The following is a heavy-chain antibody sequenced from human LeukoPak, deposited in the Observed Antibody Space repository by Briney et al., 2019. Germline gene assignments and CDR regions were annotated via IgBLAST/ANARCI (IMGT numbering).Heavy chain of an antibody. Sequence: GGSLRLSCAASGFTFSNYGMHWLRQAPGRGLEWVAVISFDVSNKYYADSVKGRFTISRDNAKNSLYLHMNSLRAEDTAVYYCARFRFGYYDNTAPPWGQGTLVTVSS. CDR3: ARFRFGYYDNTAPP. V-gene: IGHV3-30*03. CDR2: ISFDVSNK. CDR1: GFTFSNYG. D-gene: IGHD3-22*01. J-gene: IGHJ5*02.